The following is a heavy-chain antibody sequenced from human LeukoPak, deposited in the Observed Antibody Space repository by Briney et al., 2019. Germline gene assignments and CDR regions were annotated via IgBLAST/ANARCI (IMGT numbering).Heavy chain of an antibody. V-gene: IGHV4-39*01. D-gene: IGHD3-3*01. CDR1: GGSISSSSYY. CDR2: IYYSGST. Sequence: SETLSLTCTVSGGSISSSSYYWGWIRQPPGKGLEWIGSIYYSGSTYYNPSLKSRVTISVDTSKNQFSLKLSSVTAADTAVYYCATSITIFGVVILPFDYWGQGTLVTVSS. CDR3: ATSITIFGVVILPFDY. J-gene: IGHJ4*02.